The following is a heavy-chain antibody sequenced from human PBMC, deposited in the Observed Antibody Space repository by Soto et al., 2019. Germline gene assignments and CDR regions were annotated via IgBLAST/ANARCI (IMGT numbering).Heavy chain of an antibody. D-gene: IGHD4-17*01. CDR3: AKDRNYGDYVDY. V-gene: IGHV3-30*18. CDR1: GFTVSSYG. Sequence: SGGSLRLSCAASGFTVSSYGMHWVRQAPGKGLEWVAVISYDGSNKYYADSVKGRFTISRDNSKNTLYLQMNSLRAEDTAVYYCAKDRNYGDYVDYWGQGTLVTVSS. J-gene: IGHJ4*02. CDR2: ISYDGSNK.